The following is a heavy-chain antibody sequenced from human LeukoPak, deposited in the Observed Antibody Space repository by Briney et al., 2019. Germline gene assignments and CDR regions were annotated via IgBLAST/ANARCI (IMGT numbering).Heavy chain of an antibody. Sequence: PGGSLRLSCAASGFSFSSYAMSWVRQAPGKGLEWVSAISGRGGSTYYADSVKGRVTISRDNSKNTLYLQMNSQRAEDTAVYYFAKDRRYYDSSGYYYFDYWGQGTLVTVSS. V-gene: IGHV3-23*01. D-gene: IGHD3-22*01. CDR2: ISGRGGST. CDR3: AKDRRYYDSSGYYYFDY. CDR1: GFSFSSYA. J-gene: IGHJ4*02.